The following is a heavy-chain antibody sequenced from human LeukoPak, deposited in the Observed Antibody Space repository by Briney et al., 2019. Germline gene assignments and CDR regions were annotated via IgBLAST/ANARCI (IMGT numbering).Heavy chain of an antibody. Sequence: SETLSLTCTVSGGSISSYYWSWVRQPPGKGLEWIGYIYYSGSTNYKSSLKSRVTISVDTSKNQFSLKLSSVTAADTAVYYCARTTEGGYSYGYFYYYYMDVWGKGTTVTISS. J-gene: IGHJ6*03. CDR3: ARTTEGGYSYGYFYYYYMDV. V-gene: IGHV4-59*01. CDR1: GGSISSYY. D-gene: IGHD5-18*01. CDR2: IYYSGST.